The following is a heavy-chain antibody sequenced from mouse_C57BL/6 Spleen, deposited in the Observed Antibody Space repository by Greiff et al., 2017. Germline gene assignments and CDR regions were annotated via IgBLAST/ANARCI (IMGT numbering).Heavy chain of an antibody. Sequence: QVQLKQPGAELVKPGASVKMSCKASGYTFTSYWITWVKQRPGQGLEWIGDIYPGSGSTNYNEKFKSKATLTVDTSSSTAYMQLSSLTSEDSAVYYCARHISYYGSSGWYFDVWGTGTTVTVSS. CDR1: GYTFTSYW. D-gene: IGHD1-1*01. V-gene: IGHV1-55*01. J-gene: IGHJ1*03. CDR3: ARHISYYGSSGWYFDV. CDR2: IYPGSGST.